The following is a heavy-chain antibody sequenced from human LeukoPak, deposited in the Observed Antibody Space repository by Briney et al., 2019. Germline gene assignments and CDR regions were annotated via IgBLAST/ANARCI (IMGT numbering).Heavy chain of an antibody. CDR1: GFTFSSYA. CDR3: ARDLSSGSSLFDP. J-gene: IGHJ5*02. D-gene: IGHD1-26*01. Sequence: PGGSLRLSCAASGFTFSSYAMHWVRQAPGKGLEWVAVISYDGSNKYYADSVKGRFTISRDNSKNTLYLQMNSLRAEDTAVYYCARDLSSGSSLFDPWGQGTLVTVSS. V-gene: IGHV3-30*04. CDR2: ISYDGSNK.